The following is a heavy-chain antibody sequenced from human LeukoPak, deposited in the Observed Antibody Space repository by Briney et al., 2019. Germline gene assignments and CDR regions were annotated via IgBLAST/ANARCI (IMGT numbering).Heavy chain of an antibody. CDR3: ARSHSGSLRAPFDL. CDR1: GYTFTNCG. J-gene: IGHJ4*02. V-gene: IGHV1-18*01. CDR2: ISPYNGNT. D-gene: IGHD3-22*01. Sequence: ASVKVSCRSSGYTFTNCGIFWVRQAPGQGLGWMGWISPYNGNTKYGQKVQGRVAMTADTATSTAYLEVRYLRFDDTAVYYCARSHSGSLRAPFDLWGQGTLVTVSS.